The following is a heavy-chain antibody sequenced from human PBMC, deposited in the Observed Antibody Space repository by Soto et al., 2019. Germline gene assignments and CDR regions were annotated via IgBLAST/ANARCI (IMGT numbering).Heavy chain of an antibody. CDR2: ISSSGGTT. D-gene: IGHD1-1*01. Sequence: GGSLRLSCAASGFTFSNNAMSWVRQAPGEGPEWVSLISSSGGTTYYADSVKGRFSISRDNSKNTLYLQMNSLRVEDTAIYYCAKDIQGRGATTGDDAFDIWGQGTMVTVPS. CDR3: AKDIQGRGATTGDDAFDI. J-gene: IGHJ3*02. CDR1: GFTFSNNA. V-gene: IGHV3-23*01.